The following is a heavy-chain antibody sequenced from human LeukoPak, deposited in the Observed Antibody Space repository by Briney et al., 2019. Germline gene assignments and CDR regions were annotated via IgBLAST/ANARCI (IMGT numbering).Heavy chain of an antibody. J-gene: IGHJ4*02. D-gene: IGHD3-22*01. CDR3: ARDPYYYDSAGY. V-gene: IGHV1-2*02. Sequence: ASVKVSCKASGGTFSSYAISWVRQAPGQGLEWMGWINPNSGGTQYAQKFHDRVTLTRDTSISTAYMEVNRLRYDDTALYYCARDPYYYDSAGYWGQGTLVTVSS. CDR1: GGTFSSYA. CDR2: INPNSGGT.